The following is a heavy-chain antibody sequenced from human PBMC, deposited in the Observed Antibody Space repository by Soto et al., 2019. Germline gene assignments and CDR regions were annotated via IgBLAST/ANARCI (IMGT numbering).Heavy chain of an antibody. CDR2: ISGSGGST. Sequence: PGGSLRLSCAASGFTFSSYAMSWVRQAPGKWLEWVSAISGSGGSTYYADSVKGRFTISRDNSKNTLYLQMNSLRAEDTAVYYCAKDPDSSGYYSHYYYYGMDVWGQGTTVTVSS. D-gene: IGHD3-22*01. V-gene: IGHV3-23*01. CDR3: AKDPDSSGYYSHYYYYGMDV. J-gene: IGHJ6*02. CDR1: GFTFSSYA.